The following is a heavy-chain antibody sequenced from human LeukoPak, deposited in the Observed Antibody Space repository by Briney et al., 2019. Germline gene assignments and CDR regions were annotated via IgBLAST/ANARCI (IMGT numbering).Heavy chain of an antibody. V-gene: IGHV3-30*02. CDR1: GFTFSSYG. J-gene: IGHJ6*03. Sequence: PGGSLRLSCAASGFTFSSYGMHWVRQAPGKGLEWVAFIRYDGSNKYYADSVKGRFTISRDNSKNTLYLQMNSLRAEDTAVYYCARGVVAATPVGYYYMDVWGKGTTVTISS. CDR2: IRYDGSNK. CDR3: ARGVVAATPVGYYYMDV. D-gene: IGHD2-15*01.